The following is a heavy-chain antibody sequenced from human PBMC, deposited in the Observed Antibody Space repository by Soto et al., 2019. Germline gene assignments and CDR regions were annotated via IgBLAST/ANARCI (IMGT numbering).Heavy chain of an antibody. V-gene: IGHV1-2*04. D-gene: IGHD2-2*01. J-gene: IGHJ6*02. CDR1: GYTFTGYY. Sequence: ASVEVSCKASGYTFTGYYMHWVRQAPGQGLEWMGWINPNSGGTNYAQKFQGWVTMTRDTSISTAYTELSRLRSDDTAVYYCARAAGAISYYYGMDVWGQGTTVTVSS. CDR3: ARAAGAISYYYGMDV. CDR2: INPNSGGT.